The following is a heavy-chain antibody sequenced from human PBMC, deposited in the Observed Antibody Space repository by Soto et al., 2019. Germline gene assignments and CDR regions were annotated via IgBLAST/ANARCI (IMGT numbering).Heavy chain of an antibody. CDR3: ARDGPSYYDFWSGYPNWFDP. CDR1: GFTFSSYW. V-gene: IGHV3-7*03. CDR2: IKQDGSEK. D-gene: IGHD3-3*01. Sequence: GGSLRLSCAASGFTFSSYWMSWVRQAPGKGLEWVANIKQDGSEKYYVDSVKGRFPISRDNAKNSLYLQMNSLRAEDTAVYYCARDGPSYYDFWSGYPNWFDPWGQGTLVTVSS. J-gene: IGHJ5*02.